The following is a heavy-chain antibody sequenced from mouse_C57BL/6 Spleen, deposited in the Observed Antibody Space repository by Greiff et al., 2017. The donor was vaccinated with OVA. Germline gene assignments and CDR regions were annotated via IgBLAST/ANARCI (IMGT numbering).Heavy chain of an antibody. V-gene: IGHV5-17*01. J-gene: IGHJ1*03. CDR3: ARDDYGSSYRSYWYFDV. D-gene: IGHD1-1*01. Sequence: DVHLVESGGGLVKPGGSLKLSCAASGFTFSDYGMHWVRQAPEKGLEWVAYISSGSSTIYYADTVKGRFTISRDNAKNTLFLQMTSLRSEDTAMYYCARDDYGSSYRSYWYFDVWGTGTTVTVSS. CDR1: GFTFSDYG. CDR2: ISSGSSTI.